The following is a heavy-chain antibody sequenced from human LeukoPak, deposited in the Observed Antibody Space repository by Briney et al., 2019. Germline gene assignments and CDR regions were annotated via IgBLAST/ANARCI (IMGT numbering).Heavy chain of an antibody. CDR3: ASGNYDICSVSGTCSSGLAV. V-gene: IGHV3-74*01. J-gene: IGHJ6*04. CDR1: GFTFSSYW. D-gene: IGHD3-3*01. CDR2: INSDGSST. Sequence: GGSLRLSCAASGFTFSSYWMHCVRQAPAKGLVWVSRINSDGSSTSYADSVKGRFTISRDNAKNTLYLQMNSLRAEDTAVYYWASGNYDICSVSGTCSSGLAVWGKGPRVTVSS.